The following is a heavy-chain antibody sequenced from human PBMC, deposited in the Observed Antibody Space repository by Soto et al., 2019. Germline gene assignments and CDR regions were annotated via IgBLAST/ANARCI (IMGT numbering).Heavy chain of an antibody. CDR2: ISAYNGNT. V-gene: IGHV1-18*01. CDR3: ARGSNYDILTGYYKGFWFDP. CDR1: GYTFTSYG. D-gene: IGHD3-9*01. J-gene: IGHJ5*02. Sequence: ASVKVSCKASGYTFTSYGISWVRQAPGQGLEWMGWISAYNGNTNYAQKLQGRVTMTTDTSTSTAYMELRSLGSDDTAVYYCARGSNYDILTGYYKGFWFDPWGQGTLVTVSS.